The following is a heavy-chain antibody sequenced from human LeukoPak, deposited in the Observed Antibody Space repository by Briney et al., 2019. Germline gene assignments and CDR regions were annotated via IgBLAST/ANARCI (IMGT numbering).Heavy chain of an antibody. CDR1: GFTFSSYA. J-gene: IGHJ4*02. CDR2: ISGSGGST. CDR3: AKDPFYYGSGGPT. V-gene: IGHV3-23*01. Sequence: GGSLRLSCAASGFTFSSYAMSWVRQAPGKGLEWVSAISGSGGSTYYADSVKGRFTISRDSSKNTVFLRMNSLRAEDTAIYYCAKDPFYYGSGGPTWGQGTLVTVSS. D-gene: IGHD3-10*01.